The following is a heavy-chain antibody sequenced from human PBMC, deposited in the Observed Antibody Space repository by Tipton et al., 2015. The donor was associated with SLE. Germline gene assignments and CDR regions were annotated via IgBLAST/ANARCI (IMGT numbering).Heavy chain of an antibody. J-gene: IGHJ4*02. CDR2: IILILGET. V-gene: IGHV1-69*02. Sequence: QSGAEVKKPGSSVKVSCRASGGSFSDYTINRVRQAPGQGLEWMGRIILILGETDYAQKFQGRVTISADTSTSTIHMELISLTSEDTALYFCAAYINYPAYWGQGSLVTVSS. CDR3: AAYINYPAY. D-gene: IGHD4-11*01. CDR1: GGSFSDYT.